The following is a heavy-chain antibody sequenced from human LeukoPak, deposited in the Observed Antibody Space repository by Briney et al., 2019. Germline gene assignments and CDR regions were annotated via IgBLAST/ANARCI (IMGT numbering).Heavy chain of an antibody. CDR3: ARGVISRTTGWFDP. V-gene: IGHV2-70*11. CDR1: GFSLSTSGMC. Sequence: ESGPALVKPTQTLTLTCTFSGFSLSTSGMCVSWIRQPPGKALEWLARIDWDDDKYYTTSLKTRLTISKDTSKNQVVLTMTNMDPVDTATYYCARGVISRTTGWFDPRGQGTLVTVSS. D-gene: IGHD3-10*01. J-gene: IGHJ5*02. CDR2: IDWDDDK.